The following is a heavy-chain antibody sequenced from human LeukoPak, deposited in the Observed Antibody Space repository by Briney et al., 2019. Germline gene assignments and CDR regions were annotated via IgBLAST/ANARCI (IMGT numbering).Heavy chain of an antibody. V-gene: IGHV4-59*01. Sequence: PSETLSLTCTVSGGSLSSYYWSWIRQPPGKGLEWIGYIYYSGSTNYNPSLKSRVAISVDTSKNQFSLKLSSVTAADTAVYYCARLRYGSGSYSFDYWGQGTLVTVSS. CDR2: IYYSGST. D-gene: IGHD3-10*01. J-gene: IGHJ4*02. CDR1: GGSLSSYY. CDR3: ARLRYGSGSYSFDY.